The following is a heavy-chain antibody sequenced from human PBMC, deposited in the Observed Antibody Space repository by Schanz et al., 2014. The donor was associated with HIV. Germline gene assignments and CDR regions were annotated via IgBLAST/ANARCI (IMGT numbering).Heavy chain of an antibody. Sequence: QVQLVQSGAEVKKPGSSVKVSCKASEYIFTDHYIQWVRQATGQGLEWMGWVNPKSGNTGYAQKFQGRVTMTRNTSISTAYMELSSLRSEDTAVYFCARVPTHYYGSGSYYPFDYWGQGTLVAVSS. V-gene: IGHV1-8*02. CDR3: ARVPTHYYGSGSYYPFDY. CDR2: VNPKSGNT. D-gene: IGHD3-10*01. CDR1: EYIFTDHY. J-gene: IGHJ4*02.